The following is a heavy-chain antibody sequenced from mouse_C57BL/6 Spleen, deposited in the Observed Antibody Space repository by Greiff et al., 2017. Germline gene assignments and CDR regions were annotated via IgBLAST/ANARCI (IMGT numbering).Heavy chain of an antibody. CDR3: ARRSWYFDV. J-gene: IGHJ1*03. CDR2: IHPNSGST. V-gene: IGHV1-64*01. Sequence: QVQLKQPGAELVKPGASVKLSCKASGYTFTSYWMHWVKQRPGQGLEWIGMIHPNSGSTNYNEKFKSKDTLTVDKSSSTAYMQLSSLTSEDSAVYYCARRSWYFDVWGTGTTVTVSS. CDR1: GYTFTSYW.